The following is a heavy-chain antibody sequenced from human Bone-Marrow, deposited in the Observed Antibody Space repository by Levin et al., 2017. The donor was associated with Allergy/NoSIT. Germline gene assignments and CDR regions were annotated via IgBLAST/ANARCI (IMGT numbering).Heavy chain of an antibody. CDR2: VIPIFGTA. Sequence: SVKVSCKASGGTFSSQAISWVRQAPGQGLEWMGAVIPIFGTANYAQKFQGRVTITADESTSTVYMEVSSLRSEDTAVYYCARDWGLRGDSMDVWGQGTTVTVSS. CDR3: ARDWGLRGDSMDV. J-gene: IGHJ6*02. V-gene: IGHV1-69*13. CDR1: GGTFSSQA. D-gene: IGHD1-26*01.